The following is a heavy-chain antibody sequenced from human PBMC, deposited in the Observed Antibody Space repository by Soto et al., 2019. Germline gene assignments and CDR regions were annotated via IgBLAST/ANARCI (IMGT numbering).Heavy chain of an antibody. CDR1: GYTFTSYG. CDR3: AINGGGDYYYYGMDV. Sequence: ASVKVSCKASGYTFTSYGISWVRQAPGQGLEWMGWISAYNGNTNYAQKLQGRVTMTTDTSTSTAYMELRSLRSDDTAVYYCAINGGGDYYYYGMDVWGQGNTVTVSS. V-gene: IGHV1-18*01. CDR2: ISAYNGNT. J-gene: IGHJ6*02. D-gene: IGHD2-8*01.